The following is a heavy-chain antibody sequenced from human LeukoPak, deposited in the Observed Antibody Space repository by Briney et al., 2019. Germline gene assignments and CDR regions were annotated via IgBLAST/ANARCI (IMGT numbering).Heavy chain of an antibody. CDR3: AKATYYYDSSGYREAFDI. Sequence: SDTLSLTCTVSGGPINNDDYYWSWIRQPPGKGLEWIEFISDSGSTYYKPSLKSRLIISVDTSKRQFSLKLSSVTAADTAVYYCAKATYYYDSSGYREAFDIWGQGTMVTVSS. CDR2: ISDSGST. CDR1: GGPINNDDYY. J-gene: IGHJ3*02. V-gene: IGHV4-30-4*02. D-gene: IGHD3-22*01.